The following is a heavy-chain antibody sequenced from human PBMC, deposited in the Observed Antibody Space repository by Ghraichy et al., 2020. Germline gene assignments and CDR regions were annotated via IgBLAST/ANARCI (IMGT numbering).Heavy chain of an antibody. CDR2: ISGSGGST. V-gene: IGHV3-23*01. CDR1: GFTFSSYA. D-gene: IGHD6-13*01. Sequence: GGSLRLSCAASGFTFSSYAMSWVRQAPGKGLEWVSAISGSGGSTYYADSVKGRFTISRDNSKNTLYLQMNSLRAEDTAVYYCAKPSIAAAGHYYYYMDVWVKATTVTVSS. CDR3: AKPSIAAAGHYYYYMDV. J-gene: IGHJ6*03.